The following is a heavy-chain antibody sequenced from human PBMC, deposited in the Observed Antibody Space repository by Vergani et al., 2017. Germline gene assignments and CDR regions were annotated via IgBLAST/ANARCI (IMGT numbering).Heavy chain of an antibody. Sequence: QVQLQESGPGLVKPSDTLSLTCAVSGYSISSGYYWGWIRQPPGKGLEWIGSIYHSGSTYYNPSLKSRVTISVDTSKNQFSLKLSSVTAADTAVYYCARDGTMVRGVIPLDYWGQGTLVTVSS. J-gene: IGHJ4*02. CDR2: IYHSGST. V-gene: IGHV4-38-2*02. CDR3: ARDGTMVRGVIPLDY. D-gene: IGHD3-10*01. CDR1: GYSISSGYY.